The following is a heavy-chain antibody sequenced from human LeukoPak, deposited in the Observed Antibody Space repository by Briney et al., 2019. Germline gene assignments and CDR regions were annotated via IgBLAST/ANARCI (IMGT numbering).Heavy chain of an antibody. V-gene: IGHV4-31*03. Sequence: SQILSLTCTVSGGSISSGGYYWSWIRQRPGKGLEWIGYIYYSGTTYYNPSLKSRVSISLDTSKNQFSLNLSSVTAADTAVYYCARSGTVTTWNYWGQGTLVTVSS. J-gene: IGHJ4*02. D-gene: IGHD4-17*01. CDR3: ARSGTVTTWNY. CDR1: GGSISSGGYY. CDR2: IYYSGTT.